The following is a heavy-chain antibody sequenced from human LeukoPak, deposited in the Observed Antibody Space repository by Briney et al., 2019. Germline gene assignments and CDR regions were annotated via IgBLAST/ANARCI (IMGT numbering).Heavy chain of an antibody. CDR3: ARQPGYNLIVDY. CDR1: GGSISSSSYY. V-gene: IGHV4-39*01. J-gene: IGHJ4*02. CDR2: IYYSGST. D-gene: IGHD5-24*01. Sequence: SETLSLTCTVSGGSISSSSYYWGWIRQPPGKGLEWIGSIYYSGSTYYNPSLKSRVTISVDTSKNQFSLKLSSVTAADMAVYYCARQPGYNLIVDYWGQGTLVTVSS.